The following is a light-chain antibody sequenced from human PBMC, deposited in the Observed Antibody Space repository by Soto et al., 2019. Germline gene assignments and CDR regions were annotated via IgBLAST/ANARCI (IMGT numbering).Light chain of an antibody. CDR3: LQYYGGQLGV. CDR2: STN. V-gene: IGLV7-43*01. CDR1: TGAVTSGYY. J-gene: IGLJ2*01. Sequence: QAVVTQEPSLTVSPGGTVTLTCASSTGAVTSGYYPNWFQQKPGQAPRALIYSTNNKYSWTPARFSGSLLGGKAALTLSGVQPEDEADSYCLQYYGGQLGVFGGGTKLTIL.